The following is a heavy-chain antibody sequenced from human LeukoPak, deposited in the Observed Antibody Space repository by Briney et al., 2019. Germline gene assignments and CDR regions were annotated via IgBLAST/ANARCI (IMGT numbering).Heavy chain of an antibody. V-gene: IGHV3-21*01. Sequence: GGSLRLSCAASGFTFSSYSMNWVRQAPGKGLEWVSSISTSSSYIHYADSVKGRFTISRDNAKNSLYLQMNSLRAEDTAVYYCARDGLYGLIVRALGGVDYWGQGTLVTVSS. CDR3: ARDGLYGLIVRALGGVDY. J-gene: IGHJ4*02. CDR2: ISTSSSYI. CDR1: GFTFSSYS. D-gene: IGHD3-22*01.